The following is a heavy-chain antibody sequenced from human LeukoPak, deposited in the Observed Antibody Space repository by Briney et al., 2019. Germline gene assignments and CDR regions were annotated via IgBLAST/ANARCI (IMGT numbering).Heavy chain of an antibody. Sequence: CXXXXDSVSXNXTAWNWIRQSPSRGLEWLGRTYYRSKWYNDYAVSVKSRITINPDTSKNQFSLQLNSVTPEDTAAYYCAREEYCSGGSCYASGYYYYGMDVWGQGTTVTVSS. D-gene: IGHD2-15*01. CDR3: AREEYCSGGSCYASGYYYYGMDV. J-gene: IGHJ6*02. V-gene: IGHV6-1*01. CDR2: TYYRSKWYN. CDR1: XDSVSXNXTA.